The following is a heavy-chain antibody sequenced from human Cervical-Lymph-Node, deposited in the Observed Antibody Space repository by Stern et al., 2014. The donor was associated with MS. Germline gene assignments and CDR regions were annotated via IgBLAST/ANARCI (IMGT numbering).Heavy chain of an antibody. CDR3: ARGGRGVGLEY. J-gene: IGHJ4*02. V-gene: IGHV3-30-3*01. D-gene: IGHD3-10*01. CDR1: GFTFSASA. Sequence: QVQLVESGAGVVQPWRSLSLSCAASGFTFSASAIHWVRLAPAQGLEWVSFVSYDGTQRNSTDSVKARFTISRDNSKNTLYLHMNSLRDEDTAVYFCARGGRGVGLEYWGQGALVTVSS. CDR2: VSYDGTQR.